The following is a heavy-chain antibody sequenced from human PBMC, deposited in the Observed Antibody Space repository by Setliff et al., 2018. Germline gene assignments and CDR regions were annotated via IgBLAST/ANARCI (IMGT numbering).Heavy chain of an antibody. CDR2: IYHSGST. CDR1: GYSISSGYY. CDR3: AREGAYSYGLGDSFDI. J-gene: IGHJ3*02. V-gene: IGHV4-38-2*02. D-gene: IGHD5-18*01. Sequence: PSETLSLTCTVSGYSISSGYYWGWLRQPQGKGLGWIGSIYHSGSTYYNPSLKSRVTISVDASKNQFSLKLSSVTAADTAVYYCAREGAYSYGLGDSFDIWGQGTMVTVSS.